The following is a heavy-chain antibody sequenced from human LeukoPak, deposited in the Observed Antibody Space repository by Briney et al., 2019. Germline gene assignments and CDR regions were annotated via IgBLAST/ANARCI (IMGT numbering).Heavy chain of an antibody. D-gene: IGHD4-11*01. V-gene: IGHV1-2*02. Sequence: ASVKVSCKASGYTFTGYYMHWVRQAPGHGLEWMGWINPDSGGTNYAQKFQGRVTMTRDTSISTAYMELSRLRSDDTAVYYCARDGTTANWFDPWGQGTLVTVSS. CDR2: INPDSGGT. J-gene: IGHJ5*02. CDR3: ARDGTTANWFDP. CDR1: GYTFTGYY.